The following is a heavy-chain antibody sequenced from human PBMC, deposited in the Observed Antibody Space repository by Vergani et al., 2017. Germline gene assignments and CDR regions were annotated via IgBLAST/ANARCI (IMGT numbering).Heavy chain of an antibody. CDR3: ARSIGDCTSGSGRPYAFDM. D-gene: IGHD2-15*01. CDR1: GSLFKTYS. J-gene: IGHJ4*02. Sequence: QVQLVQSGAAVKKPGASAKVSCTASGSLFKTYSMHWLRLAPGQGFQWMGVVNFVTGAATSPQKFEGRITMTRDTSTATFYMDLSSLKYEDTAIYYCARSIGDCTSGSGRPYAFDMWGQGTMVTVSS. CDR2: VNFVTGAA. V-gene: IGHV1-46*02.